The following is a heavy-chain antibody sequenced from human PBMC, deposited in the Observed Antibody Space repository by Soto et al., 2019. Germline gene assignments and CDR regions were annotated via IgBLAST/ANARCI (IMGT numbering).Heavy chain of an antibody. CDR1: GGSISSGGYF. Sequence: PSETLSLTCAVSGGSISSGGYFWSWIRQPPGKGLEWIGYIYHSGSTYYNTSLKSRDSISVDRSKKQCSLKLRSVTAAVTAFYYCARETYGDDVGYFDPWGQGIQVTVS. CDR3: ARETYGDDVGYFDP. D-gene: IGHD4-17*01. V-gene: IGHV4-30-2*01. CDR2: IYHSGST. J-gene: IGHJ5*02.